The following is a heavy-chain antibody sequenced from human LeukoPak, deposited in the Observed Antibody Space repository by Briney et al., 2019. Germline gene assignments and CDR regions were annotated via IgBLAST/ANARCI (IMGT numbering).Heavy chain of an antibody. CDR2: IWYDGSYK. D-gene: IGHD6-6*01. V-gene: IGHV3-33*01. J-gene: IGHJ4*02. CDR1: GFTFSSYG. CDR3: ARWGNSFLDY. Sequence: GGSLRLSCAASGFTFSSYGMQWVRQAPGQGLEWVAVIWYDGSYKYHADSVKGRFTISRDNSRNTLYLQMDSLRAEDTPVYYCARWGNSFLDYWRQGTLVPVSS.